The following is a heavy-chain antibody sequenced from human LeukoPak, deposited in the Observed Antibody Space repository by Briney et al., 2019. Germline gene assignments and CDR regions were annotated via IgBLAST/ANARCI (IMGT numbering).Heavy chain of an antibody. V-gene: IGHV4-59*12. CDR3: ARYIAAAGTSWFDP. D-gene: IGHD6-13*01. Sequence: PSETLSLTCTVSGGSISSYYWSWIRQPPGKGLEWIGYVYYTGSTDYNPSLKSRVTISVDRSKNQFSLKLSSVTAADTAVYYCARYIAAAGTSWFDPWGQGTLVTVSS. J-gene: IGHJ5*02. CDR2: VYYTGST. CDR1: GGSISSYY.